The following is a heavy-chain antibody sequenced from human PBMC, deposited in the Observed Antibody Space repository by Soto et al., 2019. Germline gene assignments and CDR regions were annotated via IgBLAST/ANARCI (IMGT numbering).Heavy chain of an antibody. Sequence: SETLSLTCTVSGGSISSSSYYWGWIRQPPGKGLEWIGSIYYSGSTYYNPSLKSRVTISVDTSKNQFSLKLSSVTAADTAVYYCARHLVLQNYGDRLYYFDYWGQGTLVTVSS. CDR3: ARHLVLQNYGDRLYYFDY. D-gene: IGHD4-17*01. J-gene: IGHJ4*02. CDR1: GGSISSSSYY. V-gene: IGHV4-39*01. CDR2: IYYSGST.